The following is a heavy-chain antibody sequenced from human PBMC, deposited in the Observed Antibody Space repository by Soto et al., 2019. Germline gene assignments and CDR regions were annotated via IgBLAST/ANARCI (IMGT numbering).Heavy chain of an antibody. CDR3: ARQGLGRYFDWLLYKGIDY. Sequence: QLQLQESGPGLVKPSETLSLTCTVSGGSISSSSYYWGWIRQPPGKGLEWIGSIYYSGSTYYNPSLKSQVTISVDTSKNQFSLKLSSVTAADTAVYYCARQGLGRYFDWLLYKGIDYWGQGTLVTVSS. CDR2: IYYSGST. V-gene: IGHV4-39*01. CDR1: GGSISSSSYY. D-gene: IGHD3-9*01. J-gene: IGHJ4*02.